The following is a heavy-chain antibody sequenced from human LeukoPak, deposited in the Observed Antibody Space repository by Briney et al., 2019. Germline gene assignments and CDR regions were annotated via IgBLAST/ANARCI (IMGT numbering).Heavy chain of an antibody. CDR3: ARVPLEENFDY. Sequence: ASVKVSCKASGYTFTSYGFSWVRQAPGQGLEWMGLISTYNGNTNYAQKLQGRVTMTTDTSTSTAYMELRSLRSDDTAVYYCARVPLEENFDYWGQGTLVTVSS. CDR1: GYTFTSYG. J-gene: IGHJ4*02. CDR2: ISTYNGNT. V-gene: IGHV1-18*01.